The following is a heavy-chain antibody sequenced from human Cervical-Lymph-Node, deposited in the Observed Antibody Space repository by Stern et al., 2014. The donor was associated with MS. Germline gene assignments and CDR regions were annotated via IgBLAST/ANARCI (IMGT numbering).Heavy chain of an antibody. J-gene: IGHJ4*02. CDR1: GHPLSELA. V-gene: IGHV1-24*01. CDR2: FDPEDGET. CDR3: AKDRGVK. Sequence: VQLVQSGAEVKKPGASVTVSCNVAGHPLSELAMHWLRQLPTRGLEWMGQFDPEDGETVYAQQFQGRLSMTEDTSTGTAYMTLTALRSEDTAVYYWAKDRGVKWGPGTLVTVSS. D-gene: IGHD3-10*01.